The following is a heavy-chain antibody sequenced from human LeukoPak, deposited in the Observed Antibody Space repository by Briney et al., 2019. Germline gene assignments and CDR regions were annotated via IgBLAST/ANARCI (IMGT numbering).Heavy chain of an antibody. V-gene: IGHV1-2*04. CDR2: INPNSGGT. CDR3: ARDGDSGSHVDRGYGMDV. J-gene: IGHJ6*02. D-gene: IGHD1-26*01. CDR1: GGTFSSYA. Sequence: GASVKVSCKASGGTFSSYAISWVRQAPGQGLEWTGWINPNSGGTNYAQKFQGWVTMTRDTSISTAYMELSRLRSDDTAVYYCARDGDSGSHVDRGYGMDVWGQGTTVTVSS.